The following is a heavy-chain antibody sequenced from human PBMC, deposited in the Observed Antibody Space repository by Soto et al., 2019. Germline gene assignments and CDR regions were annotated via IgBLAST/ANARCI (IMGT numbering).Heavy chain of an antibody. CDR2: IFGGGST. CDR3: ARAEPPDF. J-gene: IGHJ4*02. V-gene: IGHV3-53*01. CDR1: GFTVIANY. Sequence: LRLSCAASGFTVIANYMTWVRQAPGKGLEWVSVIFGGGSTYYADSVKGRFTISRDNSKNTLYLQMNSLRADDTAVYYCARAEPPDFWGQGTLVTVSS.